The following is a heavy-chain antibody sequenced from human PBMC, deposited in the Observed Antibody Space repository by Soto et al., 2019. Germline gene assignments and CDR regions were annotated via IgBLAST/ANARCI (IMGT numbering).Heavy chain of an antibody. CDR1: GFTFSSYS. V-gene: IGHV3-21*01. CDR3: ARDYCVTSSCHIRVFDT. D-gene: IGHD2-2*02. J-gene: IGHJ5*02. Sequence: GVSLRLSCAASGFTFSSYSMNWVRQAPGKGLEWVSSISSSSSYIYYADSVKGRFTISRDNAKNSLYLQMNSLRAEDTAVYYCARDYCVTSSCHIRVFDTWGQGTLVTVYS. CDR2: ISSSSSYI.